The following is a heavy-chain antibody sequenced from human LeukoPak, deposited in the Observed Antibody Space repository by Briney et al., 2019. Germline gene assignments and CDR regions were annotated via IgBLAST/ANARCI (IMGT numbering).Heavy chain of an antibody. Sequence: ASVKVSCTASGYTFTSYAMHWVRQAPGQRLEWMGWINAGNGNTKYSQKFQGRVTITRDTSASTAYMELSSLRSEDTAVYYCARVGPSGYDSEGGFDYWGQGTLVTVSS. CDR3: ARVGPSGYDSEGGFDY. CDR2: INAGNGNT. D-gene: IGHD5-12*01. V-gene: IGHV1-3*01. CDR1: GYTFTSYA. J-gene: IGHJ4*02.